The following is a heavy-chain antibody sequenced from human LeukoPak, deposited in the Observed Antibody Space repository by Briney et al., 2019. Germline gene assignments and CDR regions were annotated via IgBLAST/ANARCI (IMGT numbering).Heavy chain of an antibody. CDR1: GGSMSSYY. CDR3: ARRRGGSDYEAFDI. J-gene: IGHJ3*02. D-gene: IGHD5-12*01. CDR2: IYYTGNT. Sequence: SETLSLTCTVSGGSMSSYYWTWIRQPPGKGLEWIGYIYYTGNTNYNPSLKSRVTISLDTSKNQFSLKLSSVAAADTAVYYCARRRGGSDYEAFDIWGQGTMVTVSS. V-gene: IGHV4-59*01.